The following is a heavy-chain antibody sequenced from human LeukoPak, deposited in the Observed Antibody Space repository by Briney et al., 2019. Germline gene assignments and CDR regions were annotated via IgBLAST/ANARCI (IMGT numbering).Heavy chain of an antibody. CDR3: AGGRGYRRGFFDY. V-gene: IGHV4-34*01. CDR2: INHSGST. J-gene: IGHJ4*02. CDR1: GGSISSYY. D-gene: IGHD5-18*01. Sequence: PSETLSLTCTVSGGSISSYYWSWIRQPPGKGLEWIGEINHSGSTNYNPSLKSRVTISVDTSKNQFSLKLSSVTAADTAVYYCAGGRGYRRGFFDYWGQGTLVTVSS.